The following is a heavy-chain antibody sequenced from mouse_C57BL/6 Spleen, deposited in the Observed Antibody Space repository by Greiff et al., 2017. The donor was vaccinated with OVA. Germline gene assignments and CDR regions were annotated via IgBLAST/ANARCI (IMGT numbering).Heavy chain of an antibody. J-gene: IGHJ4*01. CDR2: IYPRDGST. CDR3: AREGLATVVALYYAMDY. D-gene: IGHD1-1*01. V-gene: IGHV1-85*01. Sequence: LVESGPELVKPGASVKLSCKASGYTFTSYDINWVKQRPGQGLEWIGWIYPRDGSTKYNEKFKGKATLTVDTSSSTAYMELHSLTSEDSAVYFCAREGLATVVALYYAMDYWGQGTSVTVSS. CDR1: GYTFTSYD.